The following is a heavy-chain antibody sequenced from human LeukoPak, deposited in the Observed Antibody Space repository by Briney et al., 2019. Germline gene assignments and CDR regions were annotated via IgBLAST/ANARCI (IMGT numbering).Heavy chain of an antibody. CDR3: AKDLGKVIAAAGTAGFDA. CDR1: GFNFDDYT. J-gene: IGHJ4*01. D-gene: IGHD6-19*01. V-gene: IGHV3-43*01. Sequence: GGSLTLSCAASGFNFDDYTLHWVRQLPGKGLEGVSLMNWDGGSTYYADSVKGRFTISRDTSKNSLFLQMHSLKAEDTAIYYCAKDLGKVIAAAGTAGFDAWGRGTLVTVSS. CDR2: MNWDGGST.